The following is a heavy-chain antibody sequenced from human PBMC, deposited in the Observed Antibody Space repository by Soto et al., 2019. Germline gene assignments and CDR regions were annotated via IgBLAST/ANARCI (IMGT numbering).Heavy chain of an antibody. J-gene: IGHJ4*02. V-gene: IGHV3-74*01. D-gene: IGHD1-26*01. Sequence: EVQLVESGGALVQPGGSLRLSCAASGFTFSRHWMHWVRQAPGKGLMWISRIKGDGSSANYADSVRGRFTISRDNAKSTLYLQMDSLRAEDTAMYYCVRDGERSGDAGDSWGQGTQVTVSS. CDR3: VRDGERSGDAGDS. CDR2: IKGDGSSA. CDR1: GFTFSRHW.